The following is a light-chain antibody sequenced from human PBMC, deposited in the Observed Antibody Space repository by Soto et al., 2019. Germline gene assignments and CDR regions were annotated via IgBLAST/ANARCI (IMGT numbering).Light chain of an antibody. CDR2: DAS. V-gene: IGKV3-11*01. CDR1: QSVSSY. Sequence: EIVLTQSPATLSLSPGERATLSCRASQSVSSYLAWYQQRPGQPPRLLIYDASHRATGVPAKFSGGGSGTDFTLTISTLGPEDFAVYYCQQRSNWPPTFGGGTKVDIK. CDR3: QQRSNWPPT. J-gene: IGKJ4*01.